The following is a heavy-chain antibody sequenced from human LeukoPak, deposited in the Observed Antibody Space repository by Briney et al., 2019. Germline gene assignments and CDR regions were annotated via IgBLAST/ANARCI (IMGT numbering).Heavy chain of an antibody. CDR2: IKSKTDGGTT. J-gene: IGHJ4*02. CDR3: TTRNSVSGITPPGY. CDR1: GFTVSNAW. V-gene: IGHV3-15*01. D-gene: IGHD3-10*01. Sequence: MAGGSLRLSCAASGFTVSNAWMSWVRQAPRKGLEWVGRIKSKTDGGTTDYAAPVKGRFTISRDDSKNTLYLQMNSLRTEDTAVYYCTTRNSVSGITPPGYWGQGTLVTVSS.